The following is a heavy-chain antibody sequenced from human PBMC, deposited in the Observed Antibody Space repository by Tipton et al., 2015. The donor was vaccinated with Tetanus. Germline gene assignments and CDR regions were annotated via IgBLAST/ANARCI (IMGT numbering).Heavy chain of an antibody. CDR2: ITPIFGTT. J-gene: IGHJ4*02. Sequence: QSGPEVKKPGSSVKVSCKASGGTFTNYALSWVRQAPGQGLEWVGGITPIFGTTNSAPKFQGRVTITADESTNTAYMELSNLRSEDTAVYYCGREVRGSGWAYCDYWGQGTLVTVSS. CDR1: GGTFTNYA. V-gene: IGHV1-69*01. CDR3: GREVRGSGWAYCDY. D-gene: IGHD6-19*01.